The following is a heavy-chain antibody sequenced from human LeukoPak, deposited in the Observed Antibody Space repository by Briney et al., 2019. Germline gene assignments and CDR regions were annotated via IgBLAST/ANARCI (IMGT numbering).Heavy chain of an antibody. Sequence: GSLRLSCAASGFTFSSYEMNWVRQPPGKALEWIGSVYYSGTTSYNPSLKSRVTISVDMSKNHFSLRLRSVTAADTAMYYCARGTLYRGWSYYLDFWGQGSQVTVSS. CDR1: GFTFSSYE. CDR3: ARGTLYRGWSYYLDF. V-gene: IGHV4-59*12. CDR2: VYYSGTT. J-gene: IGHJ4*02. D-gene: IGHD6-19*01.